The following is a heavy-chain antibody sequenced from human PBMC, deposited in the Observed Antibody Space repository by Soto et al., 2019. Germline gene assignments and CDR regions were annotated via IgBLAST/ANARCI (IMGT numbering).Heavy chain of an antibody. CDR1: GGSISSYY. Sequence: TLSLTCTVSGGSISSYYWSWIRQPPGKGLEWIGYISYSGSTNYNPSLKSRVTMSVDTSTNQFSLKLSSVTASDTAVYYCAREAGSNYYYFYALDVWGQGTTVTVSS. D-gene: IGHD4-4*01. V-gene: IGHV4-59*01. CDR2: ISYSGST. J-gene: IGHJ6*02. CDR3: AREAGSNYYYFYALDV.